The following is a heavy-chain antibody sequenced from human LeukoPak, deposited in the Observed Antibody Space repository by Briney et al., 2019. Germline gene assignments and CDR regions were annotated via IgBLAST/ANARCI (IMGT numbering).Heavy chain of an antibody. CDR2: IHSSGNS. J-gene: IGHJ5*02. D-gene: IGHD6-19*01. V-gene: IGHV4-39*07. Sequence: SETLSLTCSVSTGSVNSGVYYWGWVRQPPGKGLEWIGSIHSSGNSYCNPSLKSRVTILVDTSKNQYSLKLSSVTAADTAVYYCARDSVQYSSGWYYGFDPWGQGTLVTVSS. CDR3: ARDSVQYSSGWYYGFDP. CDR1: TGSVNSGVYY.